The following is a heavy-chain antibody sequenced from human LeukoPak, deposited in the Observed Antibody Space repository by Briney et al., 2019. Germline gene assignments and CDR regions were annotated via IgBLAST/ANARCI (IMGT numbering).Heavy chain of an antibody. CDR2: INPNSGGT. CDR3: AREDAQPPRTIDY. V-gene: IGHV1-2*04. D-gene: IGHD1-1*01. CDR1: GYTFTGYY. Sequence: GASVKVSCKASGYTFTGYYMHWVRQAPGQGLEWMGRINPNSGGTNYAQKFQGWVTMTRDTSISTAYMELSRLRSDDTAVYYCAREDAQPPRTIDYWGQGTLVTVSS. J-gene: IGHJ4*02.